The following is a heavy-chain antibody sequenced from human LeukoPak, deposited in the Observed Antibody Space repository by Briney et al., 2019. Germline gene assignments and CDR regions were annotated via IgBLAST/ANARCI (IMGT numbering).Heavy chain of an antibody. Sequence: GGSLRLSCAASGFTFSSYAMSWVRQAPGKGLEWVSSISGGGGTTYYADSVKGRFTISRHNSKHTLYLQMNSLRAEDTAIYYCVKDQRSWGQGTLVTVSS. J-gene: IGHJ5*02. CDR2: ISGGGGTT. CDR3: VKDQRS. CDR1: GFTFSSYA. V-gene: IGHV3-23*01.